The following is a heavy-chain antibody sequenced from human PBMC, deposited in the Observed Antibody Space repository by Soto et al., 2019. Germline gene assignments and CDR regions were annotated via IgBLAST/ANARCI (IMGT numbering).Heavy chain of an antibody. CDR2: INPILGIP. J-gene: IGHJ4*02. V-gene: IGHV1-69*10. Sequence: QVQLVQSGAEVKKPGSSVKVSCKASGPTYSNSAISWVRQAPGQGLEWMGGINPILGIPDYAHKFQGRVTITADESTNTVYMDLGSLRSEDTALYFCARGGVDVVATSAFDYWGQGTLVTVSS. CDR3: ARGGVDVVATSAFDY. D-gene: IGHD5-12*01. CDR1: GPTYSNSA.